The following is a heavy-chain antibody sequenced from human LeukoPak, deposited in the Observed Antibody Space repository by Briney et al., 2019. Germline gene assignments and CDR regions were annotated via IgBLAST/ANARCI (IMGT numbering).Heavy chain of an antibody. CDR1: DFTFSSYA. J-gene: IGHJ5*02. Sequence: PGGSLRLSCAASDFTFSSYAMSWVRQAPGKGLEWVSSITASGDTTNYADSGKGRFTISRDNSKNTLSLQMSSLRVEDTAIYYCVKDLTTGTTGWFDPRGQGTLVTVSS. CDR3: VKDLTTGTTGWFDP. CDR2: ITASGDTT. D-gene: IGHD1-7*01. V-gene: IGHV3-23*01.